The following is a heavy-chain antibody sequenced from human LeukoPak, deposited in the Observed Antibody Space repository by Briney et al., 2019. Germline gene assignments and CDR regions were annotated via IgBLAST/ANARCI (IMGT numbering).Heavy chain of an antibody. Sequence: GGSLRLSCAASGFTFSSYSMNWVRQAPGKGLEWVSSISSSSSIIYYADSVKGRFTISRDNAKNSLYLQMNSLRAEDTAVYYCAKDRDIAVAGTSDYWGQGTLVTVSS. J-gene: IGHJ4*02. CDR3: AKDRDIAVAGTSDY. D-gene: IGHD6-19*01. CDR2: ISSSSSII. CDR1: GFTFSSYS. V-gene: IGHV3-21*04.